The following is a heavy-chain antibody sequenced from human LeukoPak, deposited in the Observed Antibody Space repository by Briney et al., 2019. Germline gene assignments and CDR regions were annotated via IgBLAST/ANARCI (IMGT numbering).Heavy chain of an antibody. D-gene: IGHD5-12*01. CDR1: GFTFSRNW. Sequence: GGSLRLSCAASGFTFSRNWMRWVRQAPGKGLVWVSRINSDGNSTRYADSVKGRFTISRDNAKNMLYLQMNSLRAEDTAVYYCALKGYVDAFDIWGQGTMVTVSS. J-gene: IGHJ3*02. CDR3: ALKGYVDAFDI. V-gene: IGHV3-74*01. CDR2: INSDGNST.